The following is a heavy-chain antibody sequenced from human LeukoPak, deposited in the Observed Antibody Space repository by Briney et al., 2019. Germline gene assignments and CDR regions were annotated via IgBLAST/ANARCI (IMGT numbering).Heavy chain of an antibody. CDR3: ARCSSSKSYYFDY. Sequence: ASVKVSCKASGGTFSSYAISWVRQAPGQGLEWMGRIIPILGIVNYAQKFQGRVTITADKSTSTAYMELSSLRSEDTAVYYCARCSSSKSYYFDYWGQGTLVTVSS. J-gene: IGHJ4*02. CDR1: GGTFSSYA. CDR2: IIPILGIV. V-gene: IGHV1-69*04. D-gene: IGHD6-6*01.